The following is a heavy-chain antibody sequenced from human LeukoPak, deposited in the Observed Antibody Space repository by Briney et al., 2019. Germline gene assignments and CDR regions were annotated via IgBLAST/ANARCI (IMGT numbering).Heavy chain of an antibody. CDR1: GYTFTGYY. V-gene: IGHV1-2*02. CDR3: ARAYSGYEAFDY. D-gene: IGHD5-12*01. Sequence: GASVKVSCKASGYTFTGYYIHWVRQAPGQGLEWMGWINPNSGGTNYAQKFQGRVTMTWDTSITYMELSRLRSDDTAVYYCARAYSGYEAFDYWGQGTLVTVSS. CDR2: INPNSGGT. J-gene: IGHJ4*02.